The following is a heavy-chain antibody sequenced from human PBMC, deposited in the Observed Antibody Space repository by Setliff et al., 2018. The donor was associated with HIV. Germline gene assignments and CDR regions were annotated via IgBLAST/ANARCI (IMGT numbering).Heavy chain of an antibody. CDR2: ITSSGTTT. CDR1: GFSFSDYY. CDR3: AIIRVNGSPY. D-gene: IGHD3-10*01. Sequence: GGSLRLSCAASGFSFSDYYMTWVRQAPGRGLEWVSYITSSGTTTLYGDSIRGRFTASRDNAESSMYLQMNNLRAEDTAVYYCAIIRVNGSPYWGQGTPVTVSS. J-gene: IGHJ4*02. V-gene: IGHV3-11*04.